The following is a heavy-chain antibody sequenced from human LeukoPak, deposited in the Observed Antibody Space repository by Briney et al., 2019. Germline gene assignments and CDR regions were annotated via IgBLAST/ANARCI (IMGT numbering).Heavy chain of an antibody. CDR1: GGSISSYY. V-gene: IGHV4-59*01. CDR3: ARWSGSRAYFVY. Sequence: SETLSLTCTVSGGSISSYYWSWIRQPPGKGLEWIGYIYYSGSTNYNPSLKSRVTISVDTSKNQFSLKLSSVTAADTAVYYCARWSGSRAYFVYWGQGTLVTVSS. CDR2: IYYSGST. D-gene: IGHD3-10*01. J-gene: IGHJ4*02.